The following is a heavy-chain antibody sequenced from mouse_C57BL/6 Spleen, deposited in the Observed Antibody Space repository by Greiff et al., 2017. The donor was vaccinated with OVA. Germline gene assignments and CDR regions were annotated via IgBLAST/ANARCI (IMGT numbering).Heavy chain of an antibody. CDR1: GYSITSGYY. Sequence: EVQLQESGPGLVKPSQSLSLTCSVPGYSITSGYYWNWIRQFPGNQLEWMGYISYDGSNNYHPSLKNRISITRDTSKNQFFLKLNSVTTEDTATYYCVYSNYSWFAYWGQGTLVTVSA. CDR3: VYSNYSWFAY. D-gene: IGHD2-5*01. V-gene: IGHV3-6*01. J-gene: IGHJ3*01. CDR2: ISYDGSN.